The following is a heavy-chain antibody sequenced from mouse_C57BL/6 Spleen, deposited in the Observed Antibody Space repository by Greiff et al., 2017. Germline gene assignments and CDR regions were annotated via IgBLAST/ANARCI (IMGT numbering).Heavy chain of an antibody. J-gene: IGHJ2*01. CDR2: IDPISGGT. V-gene: IGHV1-72*01. D-gene: IGHD1-1*01. CDR3: ARGTTGYGSSFDY. CDR1: GYTFTSYW. Sequence: QVQLQQPGAELVKPGASVKLSCKASGYTFTSYWMHWVKQRPGRGLEWIGRIDPISGGTKYNEKFKSKATLTVDKPSSTAYMQLSSLTSEDSAVYYCARGTTGYGSSFDYWGQGTTLTVSS.